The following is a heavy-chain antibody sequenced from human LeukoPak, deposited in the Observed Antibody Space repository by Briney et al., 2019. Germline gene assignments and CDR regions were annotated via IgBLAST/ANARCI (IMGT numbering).Heavy chain of an antibody. CDR3: ARAGGTWYSSSWYDEI. CDR1: GYTFTSYD. Sequence: RASVKVSCKASGYTFTSYDINWVRQATGQGVEWMGWMNPNSGNTGYAQKFQGRVTITRNTSIHTAYMELSSLRSEDTAVYYCARAGGTWYSSSWYDEIWRQGTMVTVSS. CDR2: MNPNSGNT. D-gene: IGHD6-13*01. V-gene: IGHV1-8*01. J-gene: IGHJ3*02.